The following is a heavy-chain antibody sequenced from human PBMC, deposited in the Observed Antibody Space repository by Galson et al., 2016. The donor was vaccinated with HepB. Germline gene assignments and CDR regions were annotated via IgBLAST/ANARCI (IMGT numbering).Heavy chain of an antibody. Sequence: SLRLSCAASGFMFNTYGMHWVRQTPGKGLEWVAVISHDEDTQYYADSVKGRFTISRDNSKNTLYLKMNSLRAEDTAVYYCAKDLKQWLVLGYFFDYWGQGTLVTVSS. CDR1: GFMFNTYG. CDR2: ISHDEDTQ. V-gene: IGHV3-30*18. D-gene: IGHD6-19*01. J-gene: IGHJ4*02. CDR3: AKDLKQWLVLGYFFDY.